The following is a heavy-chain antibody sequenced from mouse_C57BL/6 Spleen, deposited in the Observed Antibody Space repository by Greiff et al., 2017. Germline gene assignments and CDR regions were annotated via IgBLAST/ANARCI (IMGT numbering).Heavy chain of an antibody. D-gene: IGHD2-4*01. CDR2: LHPNSGST. Sequence: QVQLQQPGAELVKPGASVMLSCKASGYTFTSYWLHWVKQRPGQGLAWIGMLHPNSGSTNYNEKFKSKATLTVDKSASKAYMQLSGPTSEDTAVYYGARPGYDYDVYFDYWGQGTTRTVAS. J-gene: IGHJ2*01. CDR3: ARPGYDYDVYFDY. CDR1: GYTFTSYW. V-gene: IGHV1-64*01.